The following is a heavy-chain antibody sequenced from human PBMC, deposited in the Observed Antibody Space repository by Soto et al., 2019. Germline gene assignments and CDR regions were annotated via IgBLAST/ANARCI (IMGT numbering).Heavy chain of an antibody. CDR3: ARLVYDTRLNYMYFDF. Sequence: SETLSLTCAVYGVSLTSGNWWTWVRQSPQRGLEYIGEIFHDGTANYYPSFERRVAMSVDTSRNQFSLNLTSVTAADTAVYFCARLVYDTRLNYMYFDFWGPGTLVTVSS. V-gene: IGHV4-4*02. CDR2: IFHDGTA. D-gene: IGHD3-10*01. CDR1: GVSLTSGNW. J-gene: IGHJ4*02.